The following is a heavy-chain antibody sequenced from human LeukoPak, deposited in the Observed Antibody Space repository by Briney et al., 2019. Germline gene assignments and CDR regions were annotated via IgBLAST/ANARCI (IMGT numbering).Heavy chain of an antibody. V-gene: IGHV1-18*04. CDR2: ICGYNGDT. J-gene: IGHJ5*02. CDR1: GYTFTRHG. Sequence: GASVKVSCKASGYTFTRHGISWVRQAPGQGLEWMGWICGYNGDTNYAQKFQGRVTVTKDTSASTAYMELRSLTSDDTAVYYCARDPSNTSGRMTWFDPWGQGTLVTVSS. D-gene: IGHD2-2*01. CDR3: ARDPSNTSGRMTWFDP.